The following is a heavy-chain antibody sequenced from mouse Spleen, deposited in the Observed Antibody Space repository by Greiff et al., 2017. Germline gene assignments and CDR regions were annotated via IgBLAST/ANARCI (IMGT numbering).Heavy chain of an antibody. D-gene: IGHD4-1*01. CDR1: GYTFTSYW. CDR2: IDPSDSYT. J-gene: IGHJ3*01. CDR3: ARRDWDSY. V-gene: IGHV1-50*01. Sequence: VQLQQPGAELVKPGASVKLSCKASGYTFTSYWMQWVKQRPGQGLEWIGEIDPSDSYTNYNQKFKGKATLTVDTSSSTAYMQLSSLTSEDSAVYYCARRDWDSYWGQGTLVTVSA.